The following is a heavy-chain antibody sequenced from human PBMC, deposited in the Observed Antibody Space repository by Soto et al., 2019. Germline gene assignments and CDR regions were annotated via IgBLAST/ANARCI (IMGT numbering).Heavy chain of an antibody. V-gene: IGHV3-30-3*01. CDR2: ISYDGSNE. CDR3: AGDGEPMQFNTRATSYARMDV. D-gene: IGHD1-26*01. CDR1: GFTFRTYA. J-gene: IGHJ6*02. Sequence: QVQLVESGGGVVQSGRSLRLSCGVSGFTFRTYAMHWVRQAPGKGLEWVAVISYDGSNELYSDSVKGRFTISKDNSKNTLFLQMDSLKSEDMGVDFFAGDGEPMQFNTRATSYARMDVWGQGTTVTVSS.